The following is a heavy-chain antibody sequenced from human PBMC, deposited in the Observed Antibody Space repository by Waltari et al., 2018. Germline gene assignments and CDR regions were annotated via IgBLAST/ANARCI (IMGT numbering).Heavy chain of an antibody. CDR1: GGSISNYY. D-gene: IGHD1-1*01. CDR2: IYASGST. J-gene: IGHJ6*03. Sequence: QVQLPESGPGLVQLSETLSLTCTVSGGSISNYYWRWTRQSAGKGLEWIGRIYASGSTNYNPSRKSRVTMSVDTSKNQFSLKLSSVTAADTAVYYCARHNDDYYNYYMDVWGKGTTVTISS. V-gene: IGHV4-4*07. CDR3: ARHNDDYYNYYMDV.